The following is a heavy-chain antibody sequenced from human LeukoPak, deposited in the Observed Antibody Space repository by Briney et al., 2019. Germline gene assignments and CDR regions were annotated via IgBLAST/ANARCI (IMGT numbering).Heavy chain of an antibody. J-gene: IGHJ4*02. D-gene: IGHD3-3*01. CDR1: GYTFTSYG. CDR3: ARDGTIFGVVTSDY. V-gene: IGHV1-18*01. Sequence: GASVKVSCKASGYTFTSYGISWVRQAPGQGLEWMGWTSAYNGNTNYAQKLQGRVTMTTDTSTSTAYMELRSLRSDDTAVYYCARDGTIFGVVTSDYWGQGTLVTVSS. CDR2: TSAYNGNT.